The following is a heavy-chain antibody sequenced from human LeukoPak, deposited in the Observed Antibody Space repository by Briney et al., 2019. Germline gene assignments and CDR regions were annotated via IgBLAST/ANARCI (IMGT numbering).Heavy chain of an antibody. CDR3: AELGITMIGGV. D-gene: IGHD3-10*02. J-gene: IGHJ6*04. V-gene: IGHV3-48*03. Sequence: GGSLRLSCAASGFTFSSYEMNWVRQAPGKGLEWVSYVSSSGSTIYYADSVKGRFTISRDNAKNSLYLQMNSLRAEDTAVYYCAELGITMIGGVWGKGATVTISS. CDR2: VSSSGSTI. CDR1: GFTFSSYE.